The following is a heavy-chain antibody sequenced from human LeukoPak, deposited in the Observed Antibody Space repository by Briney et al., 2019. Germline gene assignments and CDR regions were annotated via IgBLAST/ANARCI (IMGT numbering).Heavy chain of an antibody. V-gene: IGHV4-34*01. CDR2: INHSGST. CDR3: ARVQLWSPYYYGMDV. J-gene: IGHJ6*04. Sequence: SETLSLTCAVYGGSFSGYYWSWIRQPPGKGLEWIGEINHSGSTNYNPSLKGRVTISVDTSKNQFSLKLSSVTAADTAVYYCARVQLWSPYYYGMDVWGKGTTVTVSS. D-gene: IGHD5-18*01. CDR1: GGSFSGYY.